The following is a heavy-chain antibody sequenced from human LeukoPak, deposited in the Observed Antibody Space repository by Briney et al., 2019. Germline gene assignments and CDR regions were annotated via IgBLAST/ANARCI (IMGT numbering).Heavy chain of an antibody. J-gene: IGHJ4*02. CDR1: GGSFSGYY. V-gene: IGHV4-34*01. D-gene: IGHD2-21*02. Sequence: SETLSLTCAVYGGSFSGYYWSWIRQPPGKGREWIGEINHSGSTKYNPSLKSRVTISVDTSKNQFSLKLTSVTAADTAVYYCARLLSVRVTYLSSTDYWGQGTVVTVSS. CDR2: INHSGST. CDR3: ARLLSVRVTYLSSTDY.